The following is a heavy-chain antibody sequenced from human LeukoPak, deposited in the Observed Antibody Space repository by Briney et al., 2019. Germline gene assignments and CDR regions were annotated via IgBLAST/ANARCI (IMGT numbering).Heavy chain of an antibody. Sequence: GGSLRLSCAASGFTFSSYAMSWVRQAPGKGLEWVSAISGSGGSTYYADSVKGRFTISRDNSKNTLYLQMNSLRAEDTAVYYCGKDDPYYYDSRGYSPGVFDIWGQGTLVTVSS. CDR2: ISGSGGST. CDR1: GFTFSSYA. V-gene: IGHV3-23*01. D-gene: IGHD3-22*01. J-gene: IGHJ3*02. CDR3: GKDDPYYYDSRGYSPGVFDI.